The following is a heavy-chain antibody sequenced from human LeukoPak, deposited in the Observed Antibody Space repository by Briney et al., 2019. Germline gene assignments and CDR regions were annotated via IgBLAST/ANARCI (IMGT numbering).Heavy chain of an antibody. J-gene: IGHJ3*02. V-gene: IGHV3-23*01. Sequence: GGSLRLSCVPSGITFSNSALSWVRQAPGQGLEWVSTITKSGDQTSYADSVKGLFTISRDISKNTLYLQMNSLRAEDTAVYHCVKSAGKDGYRDVFDIWGQGTVVTVSS. D-gene: IGHD5-24*01. CDR1: GITFSNSA. CDR2: ITKSGDQT. CDR3: VKSAGKDGYRDVFDI.